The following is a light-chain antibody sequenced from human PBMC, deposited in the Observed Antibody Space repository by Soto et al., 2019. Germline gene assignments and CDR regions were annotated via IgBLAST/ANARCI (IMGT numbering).Light chain of an antibody. J-gene: IGLJ1*01. CDR2: NVS. V-gene: IGLV2-14*01. Sequence: QSALTQPASVSGSPGQSITISCTGTSSDVGGHNSVSWYQQHPGKAPKLMIYNVSNRPSGVSNRFSGSKSGNTASLTISGLLAEDEADDYCTSYTSSSTYVFGAGTKVTVL. CDR3: TSYTSSSTYV. CDR1: SSDVGGHNS.